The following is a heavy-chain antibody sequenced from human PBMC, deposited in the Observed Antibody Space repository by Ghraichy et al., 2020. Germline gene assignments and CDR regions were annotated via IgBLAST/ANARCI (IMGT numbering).Heavy chain of an antibody. CDR1: GFTFSGSA. V-gene: IGHV3-73*01. CDR3: TRRGGVGPRDY. J-gene: IGHJ4*02. CDR2: IRSKANSYAT. Sequence: GESLNISCAASGFTFSGSAMHWVRQASGKGLEWVGRIRSKANSYATAYAASVKGRFTISRDDSKNTAYLQMNSLKTEDTAVYYCTRRGGVGPRDYWGQGTLVTVSS. D-gene: IGHD2-15*01.